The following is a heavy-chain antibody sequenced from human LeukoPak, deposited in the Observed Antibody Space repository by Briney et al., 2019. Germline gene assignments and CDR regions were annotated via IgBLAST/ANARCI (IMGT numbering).Heavy chain of an antibody. J-gene: IGHJ4*02. V-gene: IGHV3-74*01. Sequence: GGSLRLSCAASGLTFSSHWMHWVRQAPGKGLVWVSRITNDGSSTTYADSVKGRFTISRDNSKNTLSLQVSSLRAEDTAVYYCASSGSYRFDYWGQGTLVTVSS. CDR1: GLTFSSHW. CDR2: ITNDGSST. D-gene: IGHD1-26*01. CDR3: ASSGSYRFDY.